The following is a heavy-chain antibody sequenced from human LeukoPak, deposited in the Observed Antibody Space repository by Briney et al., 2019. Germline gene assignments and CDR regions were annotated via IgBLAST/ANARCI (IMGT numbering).Heavy chain of an antibody. D-gene: IGHD2-15*01. Sequence: PSETLSLTCAVSGVSISSYYWNWMRQSPGKGLEWIGYGHYSGATNYNPSLKSRVTISVDTSKNQFSLKPTSVSAADTAVYYCARWGESGAYVVHAFDIWGQGTMVTVSA. J-gene: IGHJ3*02. CDR3: ARWGESGAYVVHAFDI. CDR2: GHYSGAT. V-gene: IGHV4-59*01. CDR1: GVSISSYY.